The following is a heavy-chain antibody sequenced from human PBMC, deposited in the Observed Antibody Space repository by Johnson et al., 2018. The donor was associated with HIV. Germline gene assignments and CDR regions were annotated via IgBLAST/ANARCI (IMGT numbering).Heavy chain of an antibody. J-gene: IGHJ3*02. CDR3: AKDPQADYAFDI. CDR1: GFTFGDYA. Sequence: VQLLESGGGLVQPGRSLRLSCPASGFTFGDYAMSWFRQAPGKGLEWVAVIWYDGLKKYYADSVKGRFTISRDNSKNTLYLQMNSLRAEDTAVYSCAKDPQADYAFDIWGQGTMVTVSS. V-gene: IGHV3-30*04. CDR2: IWYDGLKK.